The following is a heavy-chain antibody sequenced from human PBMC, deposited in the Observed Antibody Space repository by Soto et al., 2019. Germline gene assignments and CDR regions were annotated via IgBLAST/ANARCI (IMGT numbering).Heavy chain of an antibody. J-gene: IGHJ6*02. V-gene: IGHV3-15*07. Sequence: GGSLRLSCAASGFTFSNAWMNWVRQAPGKGLEWVGRIKSKTDGGTTDYAAPVKGRFTISRDDSKNTLYLQMNSLKTEDTAVYYCTTVAFSGYDAPIAVAGISDYYYGMDVWGQGTTVTVSS. CDR2: IKSKTDGGTT. CDR1: GFTFSNAW. D-gene: IGHD6-19*01. CDR3: TTVAFSGYDAPIAVAGISDYYYGMDV.